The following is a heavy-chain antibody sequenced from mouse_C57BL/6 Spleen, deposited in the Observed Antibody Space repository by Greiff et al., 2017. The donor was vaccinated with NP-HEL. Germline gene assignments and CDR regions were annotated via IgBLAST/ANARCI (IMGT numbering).Heavy chain of an antibody. CDR1: GYTFTSYW. V-gene: IGHV1-55*01. Sequence: VQLQQSGAELVKPGASVKMSCKASGYTFTSYWITWVKQRPGQGLEWIGDIYPGSGSTNYNEKFKSKATLTVDTSSSTAYMQLSSLTSEDSAVYYCARSITTVVATRTYYFDYWGQGTTLTVSS. D-gene: IGHD1-1*01. J-gene: IGHJ2*01. CDR3: ARSITTVVATRTYYFDY. CDR2: IYPGSGST.